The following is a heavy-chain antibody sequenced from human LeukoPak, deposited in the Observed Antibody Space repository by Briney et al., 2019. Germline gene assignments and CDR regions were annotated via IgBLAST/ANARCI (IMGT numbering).Heavy chain of an antibody. CDR2: IKQDGSEK. CDR1: GFTFSSYW. V-gene: IGHV3-7*01. D-gene: IGHD3-22*01. Sequence: GGSLRLSCAASGFTFSSYWMSWVHQAPGKGLEWVANIKQDGSEKYYVDSVKGRFTISRDNAKNSLYLQMNSLRAEDTAVYYCASNPEGYYSSRIEFDYWGQGTLVTVSS. J-gene: IGHJ4*02. CDR3: ASNPEGYYSSRIEFDY.